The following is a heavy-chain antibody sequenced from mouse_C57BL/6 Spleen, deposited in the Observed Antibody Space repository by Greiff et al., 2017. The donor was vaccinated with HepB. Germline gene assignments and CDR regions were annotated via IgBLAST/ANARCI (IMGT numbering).Heavy chain of an antibody. Sequence: DVKLVESGGGLVKPGGSLKLSCAASGFTFSSYAMSWVRQTPEKRLEWVATISDGGSYTYYPDNVKGRFTISRDNAKNNLYLQMSHLKSEDTAMYYCARGITTVVARGYAMDYWGQGTSVTVSS. CDR3: ARGITTVVARGYAMDY. CDR1: GFTFSSYA. D-gene: IGHD1-1*01. J-gene: IGHJ4*01. CDR2: ISDGGSYT. V-gene: IGHV5-4*03.